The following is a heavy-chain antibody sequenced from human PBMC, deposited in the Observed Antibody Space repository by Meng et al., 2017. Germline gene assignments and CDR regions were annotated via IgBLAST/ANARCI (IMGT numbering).Heavy chain of an antibody. D-gene: IGHD2-15*01. CDR1: GFTFSSYW. CDR2: INSDGSST. CDR3: AREGYCSGGSCYSYYYYGMDV. V-gene: IGHV3-74*01. J-gene: IGHJ6*02. Sequence: GESLKISCAASGFTFSSYWMHWVRQAPGKGLVWVSRINSDGSSTSYADSVKGRFTISRDNAKNTLYLQMNSLRAEDTAVYYCAREGYCSGGSCYSYYYYGMDVWGQGTTVTVSS.